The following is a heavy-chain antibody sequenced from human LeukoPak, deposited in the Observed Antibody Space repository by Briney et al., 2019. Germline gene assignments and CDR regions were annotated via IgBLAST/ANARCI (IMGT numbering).Heavy chain of an antibody. CDR3: AKVGDPSSSPYYFDY. CDR1: GFTFSSYG. CDR2: IRYDGSNK. D-gene: IGHD6-6*01. J-gene: IGHJ4*02. Sequence: GGSLRLSCAASGFTFSSYGMHWVRQAPGKGLEWVAFIRYDGSNKYYADSVKGRFTISRDNSKNTLYLQMNSLRAEDTAVYYCAKVGDPSSSPYYFDYWGQGTLVTVSS. V-gene: IGHV3-30*02.